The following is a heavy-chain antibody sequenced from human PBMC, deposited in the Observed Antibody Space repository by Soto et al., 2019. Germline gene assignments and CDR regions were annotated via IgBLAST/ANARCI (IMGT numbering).Heavy chain of an antibody. J-gene: IGHJ4*02. D-gene: IGHD6-13*01. CDR1: GFTSSSYG. CDR2: IWYDGSNK. Sequence: GGSLRLSCAASGFTSSSYGMHWVRQAPGKGLEWVAVIWYDGSNKYYADSVKGRFTISRDNSKNTLYLQMNSLRAEDTAVYYCARDFRAAAGPTDYWGQGTLVTVSS. V-gene: IGHV3-33*01. CDR3: ARDFRAAAGPTDY.